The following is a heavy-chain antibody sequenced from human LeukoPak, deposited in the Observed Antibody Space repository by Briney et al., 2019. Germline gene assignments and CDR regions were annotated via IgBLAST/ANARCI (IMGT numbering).Heavy chain of an antibody. CDR2: ISGNNGSI. J-gene: IGHJ3*01. Sequence: GGSLRLSCAASGFNFEDYAMHWVRQVPGKGLAGVAGISGNNGSIGYADSVKGRFTISRNNARDFLDLQMNSLRAEDTALYYCAKSFYYDSSGFIANGVFDVWGQGTMVTVSS. D-gene: IGHD3-22*01. CDR1: GFNFEDYA. V-gene: IGHV3-9*01. CDR3: AKSFYYDSSGFIANGVFDV.